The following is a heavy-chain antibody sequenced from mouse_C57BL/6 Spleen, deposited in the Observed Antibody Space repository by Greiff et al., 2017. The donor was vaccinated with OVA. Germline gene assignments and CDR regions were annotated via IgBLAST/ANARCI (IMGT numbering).Heavy chain of an antibody. Sequence: EVQLQESGPELVKPGASVKISCKASGYTFTDYYMNWVKQSHGQSLEWIGDINPNNGGTSYNQKFKGKATLTVDKSSSTAYMELRSLTSEDSAVYYCARGAYHFDYWGQGTTLTVSS. CDR2: INPNNGGT. CDR1: GYTFTDYY. D-gene: IGHD6-5*01. CDR3: ARGAYHFDY. J-gene: IGHJ2*01. V-gene: IGHV1-26*01.